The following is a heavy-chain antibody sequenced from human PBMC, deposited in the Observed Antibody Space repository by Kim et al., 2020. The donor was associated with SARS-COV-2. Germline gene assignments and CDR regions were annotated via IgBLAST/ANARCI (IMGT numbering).Heavy chain of an antibody. Sequence: ASVKVSCKASGYTFSSYGITWVRQVPGQGLEWMGWVSPYNGNRNYAQKFQGRVTMTTDTSAATAYMELRSLRSDDTAMYYCARRFHGAGSRDWFDPWGQGTLVTVS. CDR3: ARRFHGAGSRDWFDP. J-gene: IGHJ5*02. D-gene: IGHD3-10*01. CDR1: GYTFSSYG. CDR2: VSPYNGNR. V-gene: IGHV1-18*01.